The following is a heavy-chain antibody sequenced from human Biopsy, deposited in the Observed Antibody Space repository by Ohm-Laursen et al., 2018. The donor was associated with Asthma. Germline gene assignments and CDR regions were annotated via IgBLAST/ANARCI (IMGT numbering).Heavy chain of an antibody. CDR2: INSVFGTT. J-gene: IGHJ4*02. D-gene: IGHD2-2*01. V-gene: IGHV1-69*01. CDR3: ARKAGSCISRTCYSLDF. Sequence: SSVKVSCKSLGGTFNAYVIGWVRQAPGQGLEWMGGINSVFGTTTYPQKFQDRVTITADDSTSTVYMELSSLRSEGTAVYYCARKAGSCISRTCYSLDFWGQGTLVTVSS. CDR1: GGTFNAYV.